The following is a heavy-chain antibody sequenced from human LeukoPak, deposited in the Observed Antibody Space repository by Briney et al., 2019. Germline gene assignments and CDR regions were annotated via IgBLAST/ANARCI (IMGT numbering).Heavy chain of an antibody. CDR2: INAGNGDT. CDR1: GYTFINYA. CDR3: ARGYCSSTSCQYYFDY. J-gene: IGHJ4*02. V-gene: IGHV1-3*01. D-gene: IGHD2-2*01. Sequence: ASVKVSCKASGYTFINYALHWVRQAPGQRLEWMGWINAGNGDTRYSQRFQGRATITRDTSVSTVDMELSSLRSEDTAVYYCARGYCSSTSCQYYFDYWGQGTLVTVSS.